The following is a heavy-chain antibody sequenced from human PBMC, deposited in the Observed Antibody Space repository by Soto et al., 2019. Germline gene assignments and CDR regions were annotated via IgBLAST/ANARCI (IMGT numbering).Heavy chain of an antibody. D-gene: IGHD1-26*01. J-gene: IGHJ4*02. V-gene: IGHV4-31*03. Sequence: SETLSLTCSVSGGSISSGGYYWSWIRQHPGKGLEWIGYIYYSGSTYYNPSLKSRVTISVDTSKNQFSLKLSSVTAADTAVYYCARVISYGYFDYWGQGTLVTVSS. CDR2: IYYSGST. CDR3: ARVISYGYFDY. CDR1: GGSISSGGYY.